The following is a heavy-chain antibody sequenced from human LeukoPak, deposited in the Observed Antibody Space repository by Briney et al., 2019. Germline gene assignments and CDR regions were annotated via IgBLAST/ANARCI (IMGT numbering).Heavy chain of an antibody. J-gene: IGHJ4*02. CDR3: ARRTTVTTTGDY. D-gene: IGHD4-17*01. CDR1: GFTFSSYA. Sequence: GRSLRLSCAASGFTFSSYAMQWVRQAPGKGLEGVAVISYEGSNKYYADSVKGRFTISRDNSKTTLYLQMNSLRAEDTAVYYCARRTTVTTTGDYWGQGTLVTVSS. V-gene: IGHV3-30-3*01. CDR2: ISYEGSNK.